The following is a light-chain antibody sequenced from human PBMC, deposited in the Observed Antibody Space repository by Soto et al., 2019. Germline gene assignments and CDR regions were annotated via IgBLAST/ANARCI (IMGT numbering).Light chain of an antibody. J-gene: IGKJ1*01. V-gene: IGKV1-5*01. CDR3: KQYSPSQA. Sequence: DMEITRSCSPGSGWIGSKRKIAVRASQSISSWLAWYQQKPGKAPKLLIYAASNLQSGVPARFSGSGPGTEFTLTISSLQSAESATYICKQYSPSQALGQGTKVDI. CDR2: AAS. CDR1: QSISSW.